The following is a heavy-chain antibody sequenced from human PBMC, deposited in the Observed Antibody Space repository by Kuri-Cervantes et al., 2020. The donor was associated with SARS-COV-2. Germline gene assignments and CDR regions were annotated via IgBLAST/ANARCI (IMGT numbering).Heavy chain of an antibody. CDR1: GFTFSSYG. Sequence: GESLKISCAASGFTFSSYGMHWVRQAPGKGLEWVAFIRYDGSNKYYADSVKGRFTISRDNSKNTLYLQMNSLRAEDTAVYYCAKDIGLGMGIDYWGQGTLVTVSS. J-gene: IGHJ4*02. D-gene: IGHD7-27*01. V-gene: IGHV3-30*02. CDR2: IRYDGSNK. CDR3: AKDIGLGMGIDY.